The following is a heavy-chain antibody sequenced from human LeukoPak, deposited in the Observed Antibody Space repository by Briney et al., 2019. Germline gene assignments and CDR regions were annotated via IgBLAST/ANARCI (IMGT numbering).Heavy chain of an antibody. V-gene: IGHV4-59*12. CDR2: IYYSGST. Sequence: PSETLSLTCTVSGGSISSYYWSWIRQPPGKGLEWIGYIYYSGSTNYNPSLKSRVTISVDRSKNQFSLKLSSVTAADTAVYYCARDGLDSRLHPLYYWGQGTLVTVSS. J-gene: IGHJ4*02. CDR3: ARDGLDSRLHPLYY. D-gene: IGHD2-15*01. CDR1: GGSISSYY.